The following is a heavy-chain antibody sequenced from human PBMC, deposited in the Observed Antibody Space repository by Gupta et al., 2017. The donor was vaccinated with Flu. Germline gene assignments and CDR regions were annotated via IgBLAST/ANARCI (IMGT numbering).Heavy chain of an antibody. Sequence: QGYLVESGGGVVQPGKSMRLSCAASGFTFSSYTLNWVRQVPGKGLEWVAAISYDADKKFYTDAVKGRFTISRDNLKNTLSLQLNSLRNEDTGVYYCAKSGISILGATSTPFDLWGQGTLVSVSS. CDR1: GFTFSSYT. D-gene: IGHD3-3*01. CDR3: AKSGISILGATSTPFDL. CDR2: ISYDADKK. J-gene: IGHJ3*01. V-gene: IGHV3-30-3*01.